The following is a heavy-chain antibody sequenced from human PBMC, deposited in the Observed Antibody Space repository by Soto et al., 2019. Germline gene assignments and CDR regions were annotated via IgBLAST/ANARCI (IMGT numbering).Heavy chain of an antibody. CDR1: GYTFTSYD. V-gene: IGHV1-18*01. D-gene: IGHD3-10*01. J-gene: IGHJ5*02. CDR2: ISAYNGNT. CDR3: AREGGTMGAGWFDP. Sequence: QVQLVQSGAEVKKPGASVKVSCKASGYTFTSYDIRWVRQAPGQGLEWMGWISAYNGNTNYAQKLQDRVTMTTDTAPGTAYMELRSLRSDDTAVYYCAREGGTMGAGWFDPWGQGTLVTVSS.